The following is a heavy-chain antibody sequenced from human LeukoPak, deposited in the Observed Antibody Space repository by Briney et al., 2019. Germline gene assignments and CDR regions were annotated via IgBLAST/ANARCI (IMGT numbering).Heavy chain of an antibody. J-gene: IGHJ4*02. D-gene: IGHD6-19*01. Sequence: ASVKVSCKASGYTFTSYAMHWVRQAPGQRLEWMGWINAGNGNTKYSQKFQGRVTITRDTSASTAYMEPSSLRSEDTAVYYCARDPVGIAVAFLDYWGQGTLVTVSS. CDR3: ARDPVGIAVAFLDY. CDR1: GYTFTSYA. V-gene: IGHV1-3*01. CDR2: INAGNGNT.